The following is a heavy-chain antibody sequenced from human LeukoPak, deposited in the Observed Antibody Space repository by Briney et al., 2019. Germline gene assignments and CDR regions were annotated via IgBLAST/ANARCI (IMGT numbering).Heavy chain of an antibody. CDR2: IYTSGST. CDR3: ARDSGTTGVVKFDP. D-gene: IGHD4-23*01. Sequence: KTSETLSLTCTVSGGSISSGSYYWSWIRQPAGKGLEWIGRIYTSGSTNYNPSLKSRVTISVDTSKNQFSLKLSSVTAADTAVYYCARDSGTTGVVKFDPWGQGTLVTVSS. J-gene: IGHJ5*02. CDR1: GGSISSGSYY. V-gene: IGHV4-61*02.